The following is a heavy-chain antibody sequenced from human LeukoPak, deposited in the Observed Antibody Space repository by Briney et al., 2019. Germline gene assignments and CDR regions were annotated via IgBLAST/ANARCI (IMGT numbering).Heavy chain of an antibody. V-gene: IGHV1-2*02. CDR3: ASTGYYYDSSGYLEDGAFDI. Sequence: ASVKVSCKASGYTFTGYYMHWVRQAPGQGLEWMGWINPNSGGTNYAQKFQGRVTMTRDTSISTAYMELSRLRPDDTAVYYCASTGYYYDSSGYLEDGAFDIWGQGTMVTVSS. CDR2: INPNSGGT. CDR1: GYTFTGYY. J-gene: IGHJ3*02. D-gene: IGHD3-22*01.